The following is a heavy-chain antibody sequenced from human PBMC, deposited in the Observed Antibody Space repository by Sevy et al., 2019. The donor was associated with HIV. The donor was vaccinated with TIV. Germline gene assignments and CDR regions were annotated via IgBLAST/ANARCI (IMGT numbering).Heavy chain of an antibody. D-gene: IGHD3-10*01. V-gene: IGHV1-18*04. CDR3: ATNSYGSGSYSWFDP. J-gene: IGHJ5*02. Sequence: ASVKVSCKVSGNTFTNDGISWVRQAPGQGLEWMGWVSAHNGNTNYAQKFQGRLTMTTDESTRTVYLGLRSLRSDDTAGYFCATNSYGSGSYSWFDPWGQGTLVTVSS. CDR2: VSAHNGNT. CDR1: GNTFTNDG.